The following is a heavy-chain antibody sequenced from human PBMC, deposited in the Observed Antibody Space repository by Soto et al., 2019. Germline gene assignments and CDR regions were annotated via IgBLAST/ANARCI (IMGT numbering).Heavy chain of an antibody. J-gene: IGHJ6*02. CDR3: ARQGAALRDYYYGMDV. D-gene: IGHD6-25*01. CDR1: GGTFSRYA. Sequence: QVQLVQSGAEVKKPGSSVKVSCKASGGTFSRYAISWVRQAPGQGLEWMGGIIPIFGTANYAQKFQGRVTSAADESTSTAYMELSSLRSEDTAVYYCARQGAALRDYYYGMDVWGQGTTVTVSS. CDR2: IIPIFGTA. V-gene: IGHV1-69*12.